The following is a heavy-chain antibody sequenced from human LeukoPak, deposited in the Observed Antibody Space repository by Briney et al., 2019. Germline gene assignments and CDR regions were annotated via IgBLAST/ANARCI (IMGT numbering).Heavy chain of an antibody. V-gene: IGHV5-51*01. CDR1: GYSFTSYW. J-gene: IGHJ6*02. D-gene: IGHD2-15*01. Sequence: GASLKISCKGSGYSFTSYWIGWVRQLPGKGLEWMGIIYPGDSDTRYSPSFQGQVTISADKSISTAYLQWSSLRASDTAMYYCARRRYCSGGSCYRSYYYYGMDVWGQGTTVTVSS. CDR3: ARRRYCSGGSCYRSYYYYGMDV. CDR2: IYPGDSDT.